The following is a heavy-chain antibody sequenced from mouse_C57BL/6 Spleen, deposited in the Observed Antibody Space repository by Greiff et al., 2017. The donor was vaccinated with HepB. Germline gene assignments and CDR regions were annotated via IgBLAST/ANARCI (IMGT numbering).Heavy chain of an antibody. V-gene: IGHV1-58*01. CDR1: GYTFTSYG. J-gene: IGHJ4*01. Sequence: EVKLQESGAELVRPGSSVKMSCKTSGYTFTSYGINWVKQRPGQGLEWIGYIYIGNGYTEYNEKFKGKATLTSDTSSSTAYMQLSSLTSEGSAIYFGARGNGRYYEGAFYYAIDYWGQGTSVTVSS. CDR3: ARGNGRYYEGAFYYAIDY. CDR2: IYIGNGYT. D-gene: IGHD1-1*01.